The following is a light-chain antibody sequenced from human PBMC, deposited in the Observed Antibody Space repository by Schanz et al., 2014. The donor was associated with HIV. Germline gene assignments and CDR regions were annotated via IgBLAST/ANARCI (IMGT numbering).Light chain of an antibody. CDR1: SSDVGGYNY. CDR3: CSYTIINTPVL. V-gene: IGLV2-8*01. CDR2: EVN. Sequence: QSALTQPPSASGSPGQSVTISCTGTSSDVGGYNYVSWYQQHPGKAPKLIIFEVNRRPSGVPDRFSGSKSGNTASLTISGLQAEDEADYYCCSYTIINTPVLFGGGTKLTVL. J-gene: IGLJ2*01.